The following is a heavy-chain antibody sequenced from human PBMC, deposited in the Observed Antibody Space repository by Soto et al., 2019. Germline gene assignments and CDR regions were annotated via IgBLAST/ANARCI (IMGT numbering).Heavy chain of an antibody. CDR2: INRSGST. Sequence: SGTLSLTCAVYGGSFSGYYWSWIRQPPGKGLEWIGEINRSGSTNYNPSLKSRVTISVDTSKNQFSLKLSSVTAADTAVYYCARAAGSSWTRYFDYWGQGTLVTVSS. D-gene: IGHD6-13*01. V-gene: IGHV4-34*01. J-gene: IGHJ4*02. CDR3: ARAAGSSWTRYFDY. CDR1: GGSFSGYY.